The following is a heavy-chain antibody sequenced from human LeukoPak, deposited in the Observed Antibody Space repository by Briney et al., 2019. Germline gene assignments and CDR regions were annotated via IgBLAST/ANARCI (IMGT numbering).Heavy chain of an antibody. J-gene: IGHJ4*02. D-gene: IGHD1-26*01. CDR1: GFTFNNYW. Sequence: GGSLRLSCAASGFTFNNYWLSWVRQGPGKGLEWVAHIKEDTNQKCYVGSVEGRFTISRDNARNSLYLQMNSLRGEDTAVYFCARQVSREGHFDYWGQGALVTVSS. CDR3: ARQVSREGHFDY. CDR2: IKEDTNQK. V-gene: IGHV3-7*01.